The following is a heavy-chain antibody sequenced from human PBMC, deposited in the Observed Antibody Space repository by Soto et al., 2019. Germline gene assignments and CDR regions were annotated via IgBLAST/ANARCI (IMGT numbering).Heavy chain of an antibody. CDR1: GFTFSSYA. CDR3: AKDRELGISPIDY. D-gene: IGHD1-7*01. J-gene: IGHJ4*02. CDR2: ISGSGGST. Sequence: GGSLRLSCAASGFTFSSYAMSWVRQAPGKGLEWVSAISGSGGSTYYADSVKGQFTISRDNSKNTLYLQMNSLRAEDTAVYYCAKDRELGISPIDYWGQGTLVTVSS. V-gene: IGHV3-23*01.